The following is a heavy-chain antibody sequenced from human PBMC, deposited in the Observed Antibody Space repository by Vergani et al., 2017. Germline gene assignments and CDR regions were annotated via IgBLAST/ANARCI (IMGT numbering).Heavy chain of an antibody. D-gene: IGHD3-3*01. CDR2: IYYSGST. CDR1: GGSISSYY. V-gene: IGHV4-59*01. CDR3: ARDHSPFFGVVINYYGMDV. Sequence: QVQLQESGPGLVKPSETLSLTCTVSGGSISSYYWSWIRQPPGKGLEWIGYIYYSGSTNYNPSLKSRVTISVDTSKNQFSLKLSSVTAADTAVYYCARDHSPFFGVVINYYGMDVWGQGTTVTVSS. J-gene: IGHJ6*02.